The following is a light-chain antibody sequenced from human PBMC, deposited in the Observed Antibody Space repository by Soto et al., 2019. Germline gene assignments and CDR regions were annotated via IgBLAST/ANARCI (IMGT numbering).Light chain of an antibody. CDR2: KAS. CDR3: QQYNSYSET. V-gene: IGKV1-5*03. Sequence: DIQMTLSPSTLSASVGDRVTITCRASQSISSWLAWYQQKPGKAPKLLIYKASSLESGVPSRFSGSGSGTEFTLTISSLQPDDFATYYCQQYNSYSETFGQGTKVDIK. J-gene: IGKJ1*01. CDR1: QSISSW.